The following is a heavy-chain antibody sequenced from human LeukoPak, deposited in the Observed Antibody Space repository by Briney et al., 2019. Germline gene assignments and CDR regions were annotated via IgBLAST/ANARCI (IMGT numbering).Heavy chain of an antibody. V-gene: IGHV1-69*01. CDR2: IIPIFGTA. CDR1: GGTFSSYA. CDR3: AREGYCSGGSCYQY. J-gene: IGHJ4*02. D-gene: IGHD2-15*01. Sequence: SVKVSCKASGGTFSSYAISWVRQAPGQGLEWMGGIIPIFGTANYAQKFQGRVTIAADESTSTAYMELSSLRSEDTAVYYCAREGYCSGGSCYQYWGQGTPVTVSS.